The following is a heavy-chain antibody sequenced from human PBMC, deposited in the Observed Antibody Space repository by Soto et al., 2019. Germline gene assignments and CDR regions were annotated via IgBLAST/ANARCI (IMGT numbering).Heavy chain of an antibody. J-gene: IGHJ4*02. CDR2: ITGTGSTA. CDR3: AHDRPIPSAAKFFPY. V-gene: IGHV3-23*01. CDR1: GFTFSTYA. Sequence: EVQLLESGGGLEQPGGSLRLSCAASGFTFSTYAMSWVRQSPGKGLEWVSAITGTGSTAYYSDSVKGRFTISRDNFKNTPSLQMNSLRAEDTAVYYCAHDRPIPSAAKFFPYWGQGTLVTVSS. D-gene: IGHD2-2*01.